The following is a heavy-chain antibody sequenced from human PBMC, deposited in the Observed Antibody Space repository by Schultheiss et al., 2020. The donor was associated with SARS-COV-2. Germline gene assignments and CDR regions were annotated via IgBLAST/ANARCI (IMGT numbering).Heavy chain of an antibody. Sequence: ASVKVSCKASGYTFTNFGITWVRQAPGQGLEWMGWISPYNGDTRYAQNLQGRVTLTTETSTSTSYMELRSLTSDDAAVYYCARDGILTASHLWGYWGQGTLVTVSS. V-gene: IGHV1-18*04. D-gene: IGHD3-9*01. CDR3: ARDGILTASHLWGY. CDR1: GYTFTNFG. CDR2: ISPYNGDT. J-gene: IGHJ4*02.